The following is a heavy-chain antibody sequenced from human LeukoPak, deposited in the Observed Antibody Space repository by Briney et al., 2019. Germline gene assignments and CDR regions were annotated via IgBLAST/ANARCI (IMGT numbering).Heavy chain of an antibody. Sequence: SETLALTCAVSGGSISSGGYSWSWIRQPPGKGLEWIGYIYHSGSTYYNPSLKSRVTISVDRSKNQFSLKLSSVTAADTAVYYCARVRSSTSCYRIQLPARNNWFDPWGQGTLVTVSS. J-gene: IGHJ5*02. D-gene: IGHD2-2*01. CDR3: ARVRSSTSCYRIQLPARNNWFDP. CDR1: GGSISSGGYS. V-gene: IGHV4-30-2*01. CDR2: IYHSGST.